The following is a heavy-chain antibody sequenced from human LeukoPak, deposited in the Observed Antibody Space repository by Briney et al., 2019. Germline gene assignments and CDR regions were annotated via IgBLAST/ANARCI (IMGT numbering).Heavy chain of an antibody. J-gene: IGHJ4*02. Sequence: GGSLRLSCAASGFNFSSYAMSWVRQAPGKGLEWVSAISGSGGSTYYADSVKGRFTISRDNSKNTLYLQMNSLRAEDTAVYYCAKGGDCSGGSCWGQGTLVTVSS. CDR2: ISGSGGST. CDR3: AKGGDCSGGSC. D-gene: IGHD2-15*01. CDR1: GFNFSSYA. V-gene: IGHV3-23*01.